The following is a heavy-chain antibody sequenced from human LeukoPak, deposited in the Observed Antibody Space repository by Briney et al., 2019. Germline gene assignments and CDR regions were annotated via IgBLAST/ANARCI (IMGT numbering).Heavy chain of an antibody. V-gene: IGHV3-11*01. CDR3: ARGSYYDFWSGYYYYFDY. CDR1: GFTFSDYY. J-gene: IGHJ4*02. CDR2: ISSSGSTI. D-gene: IGHD3-3*01. Sequence: GGSLRLSCAASGFTFSDYYMSWIRQAPGKGLEWVSYISSSGSTIYYADSVKGRFTISRDNAKNSLYLQMNSLRAEDTAVYYCARGSYYDFWSGYYYYFDYWGQGTLVTVSS.